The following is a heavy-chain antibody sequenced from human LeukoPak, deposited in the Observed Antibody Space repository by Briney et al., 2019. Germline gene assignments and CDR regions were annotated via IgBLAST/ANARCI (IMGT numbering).Heavy chain of an antibody. CDR1: GYTFTGYY. CDR3: ARSSPPTYYHFYYYMDV. CDR2: INPSSGGA. V-gene: IGHV1-2*02. J-gene: IGHJ6*03. Sequence: GASVKVSCKASGYTFTGYYIHWVRQAPGQGLEWTGWINPSSGGAKYAQNFQGRVIMTTDTSVSTAYMELSSLRSDDTAVYYCARSSPPTYYHFYYYMDVWGKGSTVTVSS. D-gene: IGHD6-13*01.